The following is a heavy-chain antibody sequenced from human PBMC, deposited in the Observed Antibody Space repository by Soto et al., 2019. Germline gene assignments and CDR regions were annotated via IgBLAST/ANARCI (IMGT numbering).Heavy chain of an antibody. D-gene: IGHD3-3*01. Sequence: ASVKVSCKASGYTFTRSGISWVRQAPGQGLEWMGWISAYNGNTNYAQKLQGRVTMTTDTSTSTAYMELRSLRSDDTAVYYCARLRITIFGVVNHYYYYGMYVWGQGTTVTVSS. J-gene: IGHJ6*02. CDR3: ARLRITIFGVVNHYYYYGMYV. CDR1: GYTFTRSG. V-gene: IGHV1-18*01. CDR2: ISAYNGNT.